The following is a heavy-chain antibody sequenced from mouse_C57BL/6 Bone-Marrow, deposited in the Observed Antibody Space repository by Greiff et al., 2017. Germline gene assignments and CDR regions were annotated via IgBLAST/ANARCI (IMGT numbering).Heavy chain of an antibody. Sequence: EVKLQESGGDLVKPGGSLKLSCAASGFTFSSSGMSWVRQTPDKRLEWVATISSGGSYTYYPDSVKGRFTISRDNAKNTLYLQMSSLKSEDTAMYYCARRSGLLRLYYFDYWGQGTTLTVSS. V-gene: IGHV5-6*02. CDR2: ISSGGSYT. CDR3: ARRSGLLRLYYFDY. CDR1: GFTFSSSG. J-gene: IGHJ2*01. D-gene: IGHD1-1*01.